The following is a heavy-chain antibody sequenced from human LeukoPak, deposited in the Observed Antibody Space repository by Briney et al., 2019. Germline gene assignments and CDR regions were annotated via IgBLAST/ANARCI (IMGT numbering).Heavy chain of an antibody. D-gene: IGHD2-21*02. CDR3: ASQYCGGDCKGPGAFDV. Sequence: PSETLSLTCTVSGGSISNYHWSWIRQPPGKGLEWIGCVYNSGDTNYNPSLKSRLTISIDMSENQFSLRLRSVTAADTAVYYCASQYCGGDCKGPGAFDVWGQGTMVAVSS. J-gene: IGHJ3*01. V-gene: IGHV4-59*08. CDR1: GGSISNYH. CDR2: VYNSGDT.